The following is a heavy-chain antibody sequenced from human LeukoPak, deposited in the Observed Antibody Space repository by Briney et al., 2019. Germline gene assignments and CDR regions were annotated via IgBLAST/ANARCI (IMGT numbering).Heavy chain of an antibody. D-gene: IGHD1-26*01. CDR1: GFTVSSNY. Sequence: GGSLRLSCAASGFTVSSNYMSWVRQAPGKGLEWVSIIYSGGSTYYADSVKGRFTISRDNSKNTLYLQMNSLRAEDTAVYYCAREGIVGSTRDYWGQGTLVTVSP. CDR3: AREGIVGSTRDY. J-gene: IGHJ4*02. CDR2: IYSGGST. V-gene: IGHV3-53*01.